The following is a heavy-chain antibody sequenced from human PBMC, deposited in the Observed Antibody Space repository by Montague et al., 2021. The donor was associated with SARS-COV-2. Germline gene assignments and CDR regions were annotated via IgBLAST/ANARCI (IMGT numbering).Heavy chain of an antibody. D-gene: IGHD2-2*01. CDR3: ARPRGGGNQLLWDD. V-gene: IGHV3-30*04. Sequence: SLRLSCAASGFTFSSYAMHWVRQAPGKGLEWVAVISYDGSNKYYXDSVKGRFTISRDNSKNTLYLQMNSLRAEDTAVYYCARPRGGGNQLLWDDWGQGTLVTVSS. CDR1: GFTFSSYA. CDR2: ISYDGSNK. J-gene: IGHJ4*02.